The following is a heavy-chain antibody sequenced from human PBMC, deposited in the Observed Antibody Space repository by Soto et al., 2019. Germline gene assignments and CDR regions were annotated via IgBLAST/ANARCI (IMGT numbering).Heavy chain of an antibody. CDR1: GYTFTSYG. J-gene: IGHJ6*03. CDR2: ISAYNGNT. D-gene: IGHD2-2*01. CDR3: ARDIVVVPAATLYYYYYMDV. V-gene: IGHV1-18*01. Sequence: ASVKVSCKASGYTFTSYGISWVRQAPGQGLEWMGWISAYNGNTNYAQKLQGRVTMTTDTSRSTAYMELRSLRSDDTAVYYCARDIVVVPAATLYYYYYMDVWGKGTTVTVSS.